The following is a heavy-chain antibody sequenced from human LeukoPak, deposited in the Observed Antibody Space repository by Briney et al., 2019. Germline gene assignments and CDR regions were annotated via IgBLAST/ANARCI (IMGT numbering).Heavy chain of an antibody. V-gene: IGHV3-30-3*01. D-gene: IGHD1-26*01. CDR2: ISYDGSNK. J-gene: IGHJ4*02. Sequence: GRSLRLSCAASGFPFSSYAMHWVRQAPGKGLEWVAVISYDGSNKYYADSVKGRFTISRVNSKNTLYLQMNSLRAEDTAVYYCARGDSGSYFDFWGQGTLVIVSS. CDR1: GFPFSSYA. CDR3: ARGDSGSYFDF.